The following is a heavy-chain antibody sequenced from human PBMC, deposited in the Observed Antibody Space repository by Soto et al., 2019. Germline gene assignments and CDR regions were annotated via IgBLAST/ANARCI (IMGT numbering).Heavy chain of an antibody. V-gene: IGHV2-5*02. J-gene: IGHJ4*02. CDR2: IYWDDDK. CDR3: AHVGYYYDSSGYPFDY. CDR1: GFSLSTSGVG. D-gene: IGHD3-22*01. Sequence: QITLKESGPPLVKPTQTLTLTCTFSGFSLSTSGVGVGWIRQPPGKALEWLALIYWDDDKRYSPSLKSRLTITKDTSKNQVVLTMTNMDPVDTATYYCAHVGYYYDSSGYPFDYWGQGTLVTVSS.